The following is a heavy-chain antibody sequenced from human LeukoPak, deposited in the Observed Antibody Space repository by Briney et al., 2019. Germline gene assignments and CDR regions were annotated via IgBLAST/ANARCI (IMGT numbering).Heavy chain of an antibody. Sequence: GGSLRLSCAASGFTFSNYNMNWDRQAPGKGLEWISYISGTGNIKYYADSVKGRFIISRDNAKNSLYLQMNSLRAEDTAAYYCARHGFVYWGQGTLVTVSS. V-gene: IGHV3-48*04. D-gene: IGHD3-10*01. CDR3: ARHGFVY. CDR2: ISGTGNIK. J-gene: IGHJ4*02. CDR1: GFTFSNYN.